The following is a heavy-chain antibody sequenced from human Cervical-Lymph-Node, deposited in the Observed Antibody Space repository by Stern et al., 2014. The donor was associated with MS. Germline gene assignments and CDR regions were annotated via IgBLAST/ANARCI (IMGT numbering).Heavy chain of an antibody. CDR1: GLTLSNYY. Sequence: EVQLEESGGGLVPPGGSLRLSCAASGLTLSNYYMTWVRQAPGKGLEWVANIKQDASERFYLDSVKGRFTISRDNAKNSLYLQMNSLRAEDTAVYYCARGSGWLVDNWGQGTLVTVSS. V-gene: IGHV3-7*01. CDR2: IKQDASER. CDR3: ARGSGWLVDN. J-gene: IGHJ4*02. D-gene: IGHD6-13*01.